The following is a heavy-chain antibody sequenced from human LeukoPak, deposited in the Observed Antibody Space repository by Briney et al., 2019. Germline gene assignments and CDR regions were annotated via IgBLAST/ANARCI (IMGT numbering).Heavy chain of an antibody. Sequence: GGSLRLSCAASGFIFSDYWMNWVRQAPGKGLEWLSSISSSSSNIYNADSARGRFTISRDNAKNSLYLQMNSLRAEDTAVYYCARVAGYCDSTSNCYSDYWGQGTLVTVSS. CDR2: ISSSSSNI. CDR1: GFIFSDYW. CDR3: ARVAGYCDSTSNCYSDY. J-gene: IGHJ4*02. V-gene: IGHV3-21*01. D-gene: IGHD2-2*01.